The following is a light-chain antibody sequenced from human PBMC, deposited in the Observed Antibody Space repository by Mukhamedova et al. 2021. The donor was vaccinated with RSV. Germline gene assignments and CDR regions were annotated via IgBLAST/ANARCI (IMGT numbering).Light chain of an antibody. CDR2: EVS. V-gene: IGLV2-14*01. J-gene: IGLJ1*01. CDR3: SSYTSSSTLYV. Sequence: VSWYQHHPGKAPKLIIYEVSYRSSGVSNRFSGSKSGKKASLTISGLQAEDEADYYCSSYTSSSTLYVIGTGTKVTVL.